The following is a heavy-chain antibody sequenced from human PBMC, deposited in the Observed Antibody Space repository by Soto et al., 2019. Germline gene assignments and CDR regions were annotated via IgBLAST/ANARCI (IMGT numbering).Heavy chain of an antibody. Sequence: SETLSLTCTVSGDSVNSGLYYWSWIRQPPGKGLEWIGHTYYSGTTNYNASLRSRVTISVDTSKNHFSLKVTSVTAADTAIYYCARFHLYIYDSANWFDPWGQGTLVTVSS. CDR1: GDSVNSGLYY. J-gene: IGHJ5*02. CDR3: ARFHLYIYDSANWFDP. CDR2: TYYSGTT. D-gene: IGHD5-18*01. V-gene: IGHV4-61*03.